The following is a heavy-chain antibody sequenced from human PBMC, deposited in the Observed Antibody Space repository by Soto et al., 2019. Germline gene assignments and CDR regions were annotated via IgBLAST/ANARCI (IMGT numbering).Heavy chain of an antibody. CDR2: INPSGGST. Sequence: ASVKVSCKASGYTFTSYYMHWVRQAPGQGLEWMGIINPSGGSTSYAQKFQGRVTMTRDTSTSTVYMELSSLRSEDTAVYYCARGGSLGYCSGGSCYWFDYWGQGTLVTVSS. D-gene: IGHD2-15*01. J-gene: IGHJ4*02. CDR3: ARGGSLGYCSGGSCYWFDY. V-gene: IGHV1-46*03. CDR1: GYTFTSYY.